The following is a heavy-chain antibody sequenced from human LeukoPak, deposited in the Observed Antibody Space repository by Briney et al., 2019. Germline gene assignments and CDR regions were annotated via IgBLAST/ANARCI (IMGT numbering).Heavy chain of an antibody. CDR2: INPSGGST. CDR3: ARLQYTSSSFSGWFDP. Sequence: GASVKVSCKASGHTFTNYYMHWVRQAPGQGLEWMGIINPSGGSTSYAQKFQGRVTMTRDMSTSTVYMELSSLRSEDTAVYYCARLQYTSSSFSGWFDPWGQGTLVTVSS. D-gene: IGHD6-6*01. V-gene: IGHV1-46*01. J-gene: IGHJ5*02. CDR1: GHTFTNYY.